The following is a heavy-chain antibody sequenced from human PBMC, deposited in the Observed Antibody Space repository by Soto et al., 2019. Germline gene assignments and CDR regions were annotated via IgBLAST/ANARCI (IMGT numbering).Heavy chain of an antibody. Sequence: QLQLVESGGGVIQPGRSLRLSCAASGFSFSSHGMHWVRQAPRQGLEWVAVIGHNGVNSFYSDSVKGRFTISRDNSNNRLYLQRRSLRVEDTALYYCGRDDLYDDNGLEEWGQGTLVTVTS. V-gene: IGHV3-33*01. J-gene: IGHJ4*02. CDR1: GFSFSSHG. CDR2: IGHNGVNS. D-gene: IGHD4-17*01. CDR3: GRDDLYDDNGLEE.